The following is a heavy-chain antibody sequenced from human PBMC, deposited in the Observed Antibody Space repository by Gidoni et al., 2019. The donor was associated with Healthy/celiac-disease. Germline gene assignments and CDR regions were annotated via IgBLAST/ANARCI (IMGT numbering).Heavy chain of an antibody. CDR2: IRSKANSYAT. Sequence: EVQLVESGGGLVTPGGSLKLSCAASGFTFSGSAMHWVRQASGKGLEWVGRIRSKANSYATAYAASVKGRFTISRDDSKNTAYLQMNSLKTEDTAVYYCTQTTAKDYYYYGMDVWGKGTTVTVSS. J-gene: IGHJ6*04. D-gene: IGHD4-4*01. V-gene: IGHV3-73*02. CDR1: GFTFSGSA. CDR3: TQTTAKDYYYYGMDV.